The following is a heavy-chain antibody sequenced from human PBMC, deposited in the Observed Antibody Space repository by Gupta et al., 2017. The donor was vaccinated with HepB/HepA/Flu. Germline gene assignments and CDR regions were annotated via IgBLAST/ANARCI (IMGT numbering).Heavy chain of an antibody. CDR1: GFTFDGYA. D-gene: IGHD3-10*01. J-gene: IGHJ4*02. CDR2: ITGRGDRT. V-gene: IGHV3-43*02. CDR3: AKDLSILHSYGVDY. Sequence: EVQLVESGGGVVQPGGSLGLPCAASGFTFDGYAMQWIRQVPGKGLEWVSLITGRGDRTYYADSVKGRFTISRDNSKNSLYLQMNSLRTEDTALYYCAKDLSILHSYGVDYWGQGTLVTVSS.